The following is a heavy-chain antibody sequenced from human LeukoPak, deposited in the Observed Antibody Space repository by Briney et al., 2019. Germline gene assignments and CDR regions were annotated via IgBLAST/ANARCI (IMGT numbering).Heavy chain of an antibody. V-gene: IGHV3-23*01. D-gene: IGHD7-27*01. J-gene: IGHJ3*02. CDR1: GFTFSSYA. CDR3: AKGPNWEPDAFDI. Sequence: GGSLRLSCAASGFTFSSYAMSWVGQAPGKGLEGVSAISGSGGSTYYADSVKGRFTISRDNSKNTLYLQMNSLRAEDTAVYYCAKGPNWEPDAFDIWGQGTMVTVSS. CDR2: ISGSGGST.